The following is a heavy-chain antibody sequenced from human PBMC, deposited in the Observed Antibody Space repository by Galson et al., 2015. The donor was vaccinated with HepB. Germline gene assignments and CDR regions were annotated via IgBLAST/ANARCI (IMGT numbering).Heavy chain of an antibody. Sequence: SVKVSCKASGYTFTGYSMNWVRQAPGQGLEWMGWINTNSGGTNYAQKFQGRVIMTRDTSISTAYMELSRLRSDDTAVYYCARVPNWDYYFDYWGQGTLVTVAS. CDR3: ARVPNWDYYFDY. CDR1: GYTFTGYS. CDR2: INTNSGGT. V-gene: IGHV1-2*02. J-gene: IGHJ4*02. D-gene: IGHD1-7*01.